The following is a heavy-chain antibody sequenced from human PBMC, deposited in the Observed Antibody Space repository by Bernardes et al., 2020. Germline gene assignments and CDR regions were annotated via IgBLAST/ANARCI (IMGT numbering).Heavy chain of an antibody. CDR3: AKDSGDGYYPFDN. Sequence: SLRLSCAASGFTFTNYAMSWVRQAPGKGLEWVSDISGSGGTTYYAGSVKGRFTISRDNSKNTLYLQMNSLRAEDTAVYYCAKDSGDGYYPFDNWGQGTLVTVSS. D-gene: IGHD1-26*01. CDR1: GFTFTNYA. CDR2: ISGSGGTT. V-gene: IGHV3-23*01. J-gene: IGHJ4*02.